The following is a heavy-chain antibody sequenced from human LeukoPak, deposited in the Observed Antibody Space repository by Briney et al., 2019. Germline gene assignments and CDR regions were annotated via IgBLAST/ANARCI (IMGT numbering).Heavy chain of an antibody. CDR2: INPNSGDT. J-gene: IGHJ4*01. V-gene: IGHV1-2*04. CDR1: GYTFTDYY. CDR3: ARDSSGWAPKFDN. D-gene: IGHD6-19*01. Sequence: ASVKVSCKASGYTFTDYYIHWVRQAPGQGLEWMGWINPNSGDTDYAQKFQGWVTMTRDTSISTAYMELSRLTSDDTAVYFCARDSSGWAPKFDNWGQGTLVTVSS.